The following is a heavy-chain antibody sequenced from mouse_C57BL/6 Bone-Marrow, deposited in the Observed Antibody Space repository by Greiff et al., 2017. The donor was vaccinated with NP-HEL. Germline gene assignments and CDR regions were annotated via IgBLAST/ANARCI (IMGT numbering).Heavy chain of an antibody. CDR1: GYTFTDYN. D-gene: IGHD2-3*01. CDR2: INPNNGGT. J-gene: IGHJ4*01. V-gene: IGHV1-18*01. Sequence: VQLKESGPELVKPGASVKIPCKASGYTFTDYNMDWVKQSHGKSLEWIGDINPNNGGTIYNQKFKGKATLTVDKSSSTAYMELRSLTSEDTAVYYCARSGIYDGYYVDYAMDYWGQGTSVTVSS. CDR3: ARSGIYDGYYVDYAMDY.